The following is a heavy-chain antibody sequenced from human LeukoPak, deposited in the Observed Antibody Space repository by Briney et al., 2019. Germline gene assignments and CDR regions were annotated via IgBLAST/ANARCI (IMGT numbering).Heavy chain of an antibody. CDR3: ARDPTVGRYYYYGMDV. Sequence: GGSLRLSCAASGFTFSSYAMHWVRQAPGKGLEWVAVISYDGSNKYYADSVKGRFTTSRDNSKNTLYLQMNSLRAEDTAVYYCARDPTVGRYYYYGMDVWGQGTTVTVSS. V-gene: IGHV3-30-3*01. CDR2: ISYDGSNK. CDR1: GFTFSSYA. J-gene: IGHJ6*02. D-gene: IGHD4-23*01.